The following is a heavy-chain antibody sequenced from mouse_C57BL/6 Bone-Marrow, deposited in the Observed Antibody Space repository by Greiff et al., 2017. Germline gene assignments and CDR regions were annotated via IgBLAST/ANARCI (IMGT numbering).Heavy chain of an antibody. D-gene: IGHD1-1*01. V-gene: IGHV5-6*02. CDR2: ISSGGSYT. CDR1: GFTFSSYG. Sequence: EVKVVESGGDLVKPGGSLKLSCAASGFTFSSYGMSWVRQTPDKRLEWVATISSGGSYTYYPDSVKWRFTISRDNAKNTLYLQMSSLKSEDTAMYYCARRNTTVVARWYFDVWGTGTTVTVSS. CDR3: ARRNTTVVARWYFDV. J-gene: IGHJ1*03.